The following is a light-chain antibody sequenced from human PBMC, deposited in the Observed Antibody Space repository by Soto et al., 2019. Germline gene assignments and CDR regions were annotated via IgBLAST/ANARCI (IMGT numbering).Light chain of an antibody. V-gene: IGLV2-14*01. J-gene: IGLJ3*02. Sequence: QAVVTQSASVSGSPGQSITISCTGTSSDVGGYNYVSWYQQHPGKAPKLIIYDVSNRPSGVSTRFSGSKSGNTASLTISGLLAEDEADYSCSSYTSTNSWVFGGGTKLTVL. CDR1: SSDVGGYNY. CDR2: DVS. CDR3: SSYTSTNSWV.